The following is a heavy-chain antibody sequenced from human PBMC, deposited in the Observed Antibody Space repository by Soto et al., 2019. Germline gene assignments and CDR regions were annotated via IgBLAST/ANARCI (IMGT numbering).Heavy chain of an antibody. Sequence: EVHLLESGGGLVQPGGSLRLSCAASGFTFSNYAMSWVRQAPGQGLELVSNIRGSGTTTYYADSVKGRFTISRDNSKKTLSLQMESLRAEDTAVYYCAKDLHLYASSGFDYWGQGILVTVSS. CDR2: IRGSGTTT. J-gene: IGHJ4*02. CDR1: GFTFSNYA. V-gene: IGHV3-23*01. CDR3: AKDLHLYASSGFDY. D-gene: IGHD3-22*01.